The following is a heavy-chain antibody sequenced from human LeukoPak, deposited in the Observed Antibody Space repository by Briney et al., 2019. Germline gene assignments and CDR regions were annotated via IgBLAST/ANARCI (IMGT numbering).Heavy chain of an antibody. CDR2: ISSNGGST. CDR1: GFTFSSYG. Sequence: GSLRLSCAASGFTFSSYGMHWVRQAPGKGLEYVSAISSNGGSTYYADSVKGRFTISRDNSKNTLYLQMSSLRAEDTAVYYCVKAYYYDSSGSHYFDYWGQGTLVTVSS. J-gene: IGHJ4*02. D-gene: IGHD3-22*01. V-gene: IGHV3-64D*06. CDR3: VKAYYYDSSGSHYFDY.